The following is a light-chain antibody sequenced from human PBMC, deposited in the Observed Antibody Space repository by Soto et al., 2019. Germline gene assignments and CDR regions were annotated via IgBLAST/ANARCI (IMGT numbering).Light chain of an antibody. CDR2: KAS. CDR3: QQYNSYPT. Sequence: DIQMTQSPSTLSASVGDRVTITCRASQSISSWLAWYQQKPGKAPKLLIYKASSLESGVPSRFSGSGSGTEFTITISSLQPDAFATYYCQQYNSYPTFGQGTKVEIK. CDR1: QSISSW. J-gene: IGKJ1*01. V-gene: IGKV1-5*03.